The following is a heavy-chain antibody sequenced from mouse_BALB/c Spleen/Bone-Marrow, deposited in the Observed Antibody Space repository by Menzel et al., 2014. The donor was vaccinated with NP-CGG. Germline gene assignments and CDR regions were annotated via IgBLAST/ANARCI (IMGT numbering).Heavy chain of an antibody. CDR1: GYTFTNYW. CDR3: ARYWDAY. D-gene: IGHD4-1*01. V-gene: IGHV1-7*01. J-gene: IGHJ3*01. CDR2: IDPNTYYT. Sequence: VQVVESRAELAKPGASVKMSCKASGYTFTNYWMHWVKQRPGQGLEWIGYIDPNTYYTRYNQKFKDKATLTADKSSGTAYLQLSSLTSEDSAVYYCARYWDAYWGQGTLVTVSA.